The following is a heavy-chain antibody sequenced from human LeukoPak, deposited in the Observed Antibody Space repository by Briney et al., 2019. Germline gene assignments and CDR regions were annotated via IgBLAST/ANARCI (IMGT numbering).Heavy chain of an antibody. V-gene: IGHV4-59*08. D-gene: IGHD1-26*01. Sequence: KPSETLSLTCTVSGGSISSYYWSWIRQPPGKGLEWIGYIYYSGSTNYNPSLKSRVTISVDTSKNQFSLKLSSVTAADTAVYYCARHSPSGYYYYGMAVWGQGPRSPSP. CDR1: GGSISSYY. CDR2: IYYSGST. CDR3: ARHSPSGYYYYGMAV. J-gene: IGHJ6*02.